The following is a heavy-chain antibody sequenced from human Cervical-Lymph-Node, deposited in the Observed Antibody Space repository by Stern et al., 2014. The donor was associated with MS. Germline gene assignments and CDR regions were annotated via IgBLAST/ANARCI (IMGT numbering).Heavy chain of an antibody. CDR2: IIPIYGGP. CDR1: GGTFSTFA. J-gene: IGHJ4*02. CDR3: ARRRDAYNTEPYFDY. Sequence: QVQLVQSGAEVKKTGSSVKVSCQASGGTFSTFAISWVRQAPGQGLEWMGGIIPIYGGPNYAQKFQGRVTITADKSTSTAYMELSSLRSEDTAVYYCARRRDAYNTEPYFDYWGQGTLVTVSS. V-gene: IGHV1-69*06. D-gene: IGHD5-24*01.